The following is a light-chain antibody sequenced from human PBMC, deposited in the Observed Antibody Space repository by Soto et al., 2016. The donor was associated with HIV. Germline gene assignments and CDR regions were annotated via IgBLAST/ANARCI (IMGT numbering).Light chain of an antibody. Sequence: DIQMTQSPSSLSASIGDRVTITCRASQMINSYLNWYQQKPGKAPKLLIYAAISLQVGVPSRFSGSRICDRFLSHHQQSASGDFATYYCQQSYSIPLTFGQGTRLEI. V-gene: IGKV1-39*01. J-gene: IGKJ5*01. CDR2: AAI. CDR3: QQSYSIPLT. CDR1: QMINSY.